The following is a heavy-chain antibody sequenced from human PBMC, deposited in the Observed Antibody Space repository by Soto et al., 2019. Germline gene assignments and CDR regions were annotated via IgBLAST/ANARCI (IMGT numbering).Heavy chain of an antibody. CDR3: AKDRGDIVVVPAAIPPYYYGMDV. CDR2: ISYDGSNK. CDR1: GFTFSSYG. V-gene: IGHV3-30*18. D-gene: IGHD2-2*01. J-gene: IGHJ6*02. Sequence: PGGSLRLSCAASGFTFSSYGMHWVRQAPGKGLEWVAVISYDGSNKYYADSVKGRFTISRDNSKNTLYLQMNSLRAEDTAVYYCAKDRGDIVVVPAAIPPYYYGMDVWGQGTTVTVSS.